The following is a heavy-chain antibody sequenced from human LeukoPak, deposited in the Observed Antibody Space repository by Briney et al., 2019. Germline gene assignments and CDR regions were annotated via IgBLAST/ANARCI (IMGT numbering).Heavy chain of an antibody. Sequence: SETLSLTCAVYGGSFSGYYWSWIRQPPGKGLEWIGEINHSGSTNYNPSLKSRVTISVDTSKNQFSLKLSSVTAADTAVYYCARGLRYYYYYMDVWGKGTTVTVSS. V-gene: IGHV4-34*01. CDR2: INHSGST. CDR3: ARGLRYYYYYMDV. J-gene: IGHJ6*03. CDR1: GGSFSGYY.